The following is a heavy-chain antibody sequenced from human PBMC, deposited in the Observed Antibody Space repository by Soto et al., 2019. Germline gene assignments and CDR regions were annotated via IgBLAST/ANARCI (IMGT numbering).Heavy chain of an antibody. Sequence: GGSLRLSCAASGFTFSSYAMSWVRQAPGKGLEWVSAISGSGGSTYYADSVKGRFTISRDNSKNTLYLQMNSLRAEDTAVYYCAKDHSGDYDYIWGSYRYDPIFDYWGQGTLVTVSS. CDR2: ISGSGGST. V-gene: IGHV3-23*01. CDR3: AKDHSGDYDYIWGSYRYDPIFDY. CDR1: GFTFSSYA. J-gene: IGHJ4*02. D-gene: IGHD3-16*02.